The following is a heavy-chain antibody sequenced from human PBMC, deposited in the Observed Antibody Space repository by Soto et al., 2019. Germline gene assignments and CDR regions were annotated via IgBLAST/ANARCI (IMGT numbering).Heavy chain of an antibody. D-gene: IGHD4-17*01. J-gene: IGHJ6*02. CDR3: ANDYDDSDYHYYGMDV. Sequence: QVQLVQSGAEVKKPGSSVKVSCKASGGTFNNYGVSWVRQAPGQGLEWMGRIIPRFGSRKYAQKFRGRVTITADESTRTAYMELSSLTSDDTAVYYCANDYDDSDYHYYGMDVWGQGTTVTVSS. CDR1: GGTFNNYG. CDR2: IIPRFGSR. V-gene: IGHV1-69*18.